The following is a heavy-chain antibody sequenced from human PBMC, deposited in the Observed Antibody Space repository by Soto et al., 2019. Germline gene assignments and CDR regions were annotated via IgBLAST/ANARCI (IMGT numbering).Heavy chain of an antibody. CDR2: IYYSGST. D-gene: IGHD3-10*01. V-gene: IGHV4-39*01. CDR1: GGSISSSSYY. Sequence: QLQLQESGPGLVKPSETLSLTCTVSGGSISSSSYYWGWIRQPPGKGLEWIGSIYYSGSTYYNPSLQSRVTISVDTSKNQFSLKLSSVTAADTAVYYCARNYYGSGSYYGPTFGYWGQGTLVTVSS. J-gene: IGHJ4*02. CDR3: ARNYYGSGSYYGPTFGY.